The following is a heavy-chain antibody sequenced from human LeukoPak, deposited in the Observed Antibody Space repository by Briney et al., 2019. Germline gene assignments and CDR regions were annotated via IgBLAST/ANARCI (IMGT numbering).Heavy chain of an antibody. D-gene: IGHD4-17*01. V-gene: IGHV4-59*01. J-gene: IGHJ5*02. Sequence: SETLSLTCSVSGGSLSSYFWTWIRQPPGKGLEWIGYIYYTGSTNYDPSLKSRVTISVDTSKNQFSLKLSSVTAADTAVYYCARGGTTVTPGLLWFDPWGQGTLVTVSS. CDR1: GGSLSSYF. CDR3: ARGGTTVTPGLLWFDP. CDR2: IYYTGST.